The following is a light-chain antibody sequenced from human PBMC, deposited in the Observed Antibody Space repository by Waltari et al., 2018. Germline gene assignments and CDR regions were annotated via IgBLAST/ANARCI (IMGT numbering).Light chain of an antibody. CDR1: QNIYNW. CDR3: QQYHGDSPT. CDR2: DAS. Sequence: DTQMTQSPSTLSAYVGDRVTITCRASQNIYNWLAWYQQKPGEAPEVLFYDASSLRSGVPSRFSGSGSGTEFTLTISSLQPGDFATYYCQQYHGDSPTFGQGTRVEIK. J-gene: IGKJ1*01. V-gene: IGKV1-5*01.